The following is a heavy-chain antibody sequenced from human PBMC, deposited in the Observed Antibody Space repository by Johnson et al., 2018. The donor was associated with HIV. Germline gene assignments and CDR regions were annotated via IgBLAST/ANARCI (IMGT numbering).Heavy chain of an antibody. V-gene: IGHV3-20*04. CDR3: ARDLGYYYDSSGHDAFDI. CDR1: GITVSSNY. CDR2: INWNGGST. D-gene: IGHD3-22*01. Sequence: MLLVESGGDLVQPGGSLRLSCAASGITVSSNYMTWVRQAPGKGLEWVSGINWNGGSTGYADSVKGGFTISRDNAKNSLYLQMKSLRAEDTALYYCARDLGYYYDSSGHDAFDIWGQGTRVTVSS. J-gene: IGHJ3*02.